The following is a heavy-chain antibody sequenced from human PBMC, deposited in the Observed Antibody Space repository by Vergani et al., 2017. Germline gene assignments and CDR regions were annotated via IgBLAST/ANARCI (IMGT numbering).Heavy chain of an antibody. J-gene: IGHJ6*03. CDR2: ITSSGSYG. D-gene: IGHD1-7*01. CDR1: AFTFSSYS. CDR3: ARGANWNYFGSGYYMDG. Sequence: EVQLVESGGGLVKPGGSLRLSCAASAFTFSSYSMNWVRQAPGKGLEWVSSITSSGSYGYYADSVKGRFTISRDNAKNSLYLQMNRLRAEDTAMYYCARGANWNYFGSGYYMDGWGKGTTVTVSS. V-gene: IGHV3-21*01.